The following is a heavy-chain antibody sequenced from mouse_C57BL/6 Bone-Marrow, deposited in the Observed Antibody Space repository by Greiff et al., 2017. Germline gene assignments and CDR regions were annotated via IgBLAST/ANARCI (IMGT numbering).Heavy chain of an antibody. D-gene: IGHD4-1*01. J-gene: IGHJ3*01. CDR2: ISDGGSYT. V-gene: IGHV5-4*01. CDR1: GFTFSSYA. CDR3: ARDRNWSWFAY. Sequence: VKLMESGGGLVKPGGSLKLSCAASGFTFSSYAMSWVRQTPEKRLEWVATISDGGSYTYYPDNVKGRFTISRDNAKNNLYLQMSHLKSEDTAMYYCARDRNWSWFAYWGQGTLVTVSA.